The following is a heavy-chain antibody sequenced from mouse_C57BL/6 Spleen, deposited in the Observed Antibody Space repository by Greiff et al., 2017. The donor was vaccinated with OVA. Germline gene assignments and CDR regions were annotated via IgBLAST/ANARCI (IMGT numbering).Heavy chain of an antibody. Sequence: QVQLQQPGAELVKPGASVKVSCKASGYTFTSDWMHLVKQRPGQVLEWIGRIHPSDSDTNYNQKFKGKATLTVDKSPSTAYMKLSSLTSEDSAVYFCAIPKDYAMDDWGQGTSVTVSS. CDR3: AIPKDYAMDD. V-gene: IGHV1-74*01. CDR1: GYTFTSDW. J-gene: IGHJ4*01. CDR2: IHPSDSDT.